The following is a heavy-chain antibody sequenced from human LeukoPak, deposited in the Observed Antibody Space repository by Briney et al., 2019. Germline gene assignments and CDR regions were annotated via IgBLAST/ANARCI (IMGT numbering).Heavy chain of an antibody. J-gene: IGHJ4*02. D-gene: IGHD3-22*01. CDR3: ARYSYYDSSGYPDY. V-gene: IGHV1-18*01. CDR2: VSAYNGNT. Sequence: ASVKVSCKASGGIFSSYAVSWVRQAPGQGLEWMGWVSAYNGNTNYAQKLQGRVTMTTDTSTSTAYMELRSLRSDDTAVYYCARYSYYDSSGYPDYWGQGTLVTVSS. CDR1: GGIFSSYA.